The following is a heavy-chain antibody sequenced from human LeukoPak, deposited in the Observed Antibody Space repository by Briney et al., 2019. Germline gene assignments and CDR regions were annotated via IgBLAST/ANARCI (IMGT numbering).Heavy chain of an antibody. CDR3: ATLSAVTTRFDP. D-gene: IGHD4-17*01. CDR2: INPSGGST. V-gene: IGHV1-46*01. Sequence: ASVKVSCKASGYTFTSYGINWVRQATGQGLEWMGIINPSGGSTSYAQKFQGRVTMTRDMSTSTVYMELSSLRSEDTAVYYCATLSAVTTRFDPWGKGTTVTVSS. J-gene: IGHJ6*04. CDR1: GYTFTSYG.